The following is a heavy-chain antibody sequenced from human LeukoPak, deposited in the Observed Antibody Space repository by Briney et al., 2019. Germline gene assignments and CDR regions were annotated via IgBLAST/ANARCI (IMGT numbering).Heavy chain of an antibody. Sequence: GGSLRLSCAASGLTFTNAWMNWVRQAPGKGLEWVSYISSSGTTIYYADSVKGRFTISRDNAKNSLYLQMNSLRAEDTAVYYCARQTGDDAFDIWGQGTMVTVSS. D-gene: IGHD7-27*01. V-gene: IGHV3-11*01. CDR1: GLTFTNAW. J-gene: IGHJ3*02. CDR3: ARQTGDDAFDI. CDR2: ISSSGTTI.